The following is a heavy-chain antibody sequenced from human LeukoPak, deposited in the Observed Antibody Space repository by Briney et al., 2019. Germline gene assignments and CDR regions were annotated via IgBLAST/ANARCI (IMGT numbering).Heavy chain of an antibody. CDR2: IKTKTDGGTT. CDR1: GFTFSNAW. D-gene: IGHD3-10*01. CDR3: TTDYGSGSYRYFNY. V-gene: IGHV3-15*01. J-gene: IGHJ4*02. Sequence: GGSLRLSCAASGFTFSNAWMSWVRQAPGKGLEWVGRIKTKTDGGTTDYAAPVKGRFTISRDDSKNTLYLQMNSLKTEDIAVYYCTTDYGSGSYRYFNYWGQGTLVTVSS.